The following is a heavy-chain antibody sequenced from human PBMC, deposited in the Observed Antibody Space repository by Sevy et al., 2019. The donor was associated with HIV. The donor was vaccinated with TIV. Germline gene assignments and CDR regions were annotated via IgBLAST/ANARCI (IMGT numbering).Heavy chain of an antibody. CDR2: ISGSSSYI. J-gene: IGHJ4*02. D-gene: IGHD2-21*02. Sequence: GGSLRLSCAASGFTFNIYSMNWVRQAPGKGLEWVSSISGSSSYIFYADSVKGRFTISRDNAKNSLYLQMNSLRAEDTAVYYCARGMGDPRADSFDYWGQGTLVTVSS. CDR3: ARGMGDPRADSFDY. V-gene: IGHV3-21*01. CDR1: GFTFNIYS.